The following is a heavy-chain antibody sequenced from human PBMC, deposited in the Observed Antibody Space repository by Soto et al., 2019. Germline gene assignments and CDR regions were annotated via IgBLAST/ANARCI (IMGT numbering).Heavy chain of an antibody. D-gene: IGHD2-21*01. CDR3: ATSLFWPGYFDL. J-gene: IGHJ2*01. V-gene: IGHV3-53*01. Sequence: EVQLVESGGDLIQAGGSLRLSCAASEFTVSSNYMTWVRQAPGKGLECVSAIFRDGNIYYADSVKGRFTISRDNSKNTVCLQMDSLRAEDTAVYYCATSLFWPGYFDLWGRGTLVTVSS. CDR1: EFTVSSNY. CDR2: IFRDGNI.